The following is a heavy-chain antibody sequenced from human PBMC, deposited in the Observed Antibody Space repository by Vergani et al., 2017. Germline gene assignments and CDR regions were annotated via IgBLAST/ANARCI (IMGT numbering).Heavy chain of an antibody. D-gene: IGHD3-22*01. Sequence: QVQLVQSGAEVKKPGSSVKVSCKASGGTFSSYTISWVRQAPGQGLEWMGRIIPILGIANYAQKFQGRVTITADKSTSTAYMELSSLRSEDTAVYYCARGYYGLGYYDSSLDNYFDYWGQGTLVTVSS. CDR1: GGTFSSYT. CDR2: IIPILGIA. J-gene: IGHJ4*02. V-gene: IGHV1-69*02. CDR3: ARGYYGLGYYDSSLDNYFDY.